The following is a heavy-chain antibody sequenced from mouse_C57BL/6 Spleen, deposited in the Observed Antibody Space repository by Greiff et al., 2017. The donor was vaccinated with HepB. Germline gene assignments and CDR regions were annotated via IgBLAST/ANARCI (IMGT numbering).Heavy chain of an antibody. D-gene: IGHD1-1*01. Sequence: EVQLQQSGPELVKPSASVKISCKASGYSFTDYNMNWVKQSNGKSLEWIGVINPNYGTTSYNQKFKGKATLTVDQSSSTAYMQLNSLTSEDSAVYYCARGDYYGSRYYAMDYWGQGTSVTVSS. CDR3: ARGDYYGSRYYAMDY. J-gene: IGHJ4*01. CDR2: INPNYGTT. V-gene: IGHV1-39*01. CDR1: GYSFTDYN.